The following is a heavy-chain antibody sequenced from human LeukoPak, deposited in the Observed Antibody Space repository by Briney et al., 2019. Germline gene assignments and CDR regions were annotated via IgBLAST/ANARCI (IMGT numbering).Heavy chain of an antibody. Sequence: GGSLRLSCAASGFTFSSYGMHWVRQAPGKGLEWVAVIWYDGSNKYYADSVKGRFTISRDNSKNTLYLQMNSLRGEDTAVYYCAKDRAASGYNWFDPWGQGTLVTVSS. CDR2: IWYDGSNK. D-gene: IGHD6-13*01. J-gene: IGHJ5*02. CDR3: AKDRAASGYNWFDP. CDR1: GFTFSSYG. V-gene: IGHV3-33*06.